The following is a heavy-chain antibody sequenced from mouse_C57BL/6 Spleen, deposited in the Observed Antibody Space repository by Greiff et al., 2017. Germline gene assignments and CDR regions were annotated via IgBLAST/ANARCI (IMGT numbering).Heavy chain of an antibody. V-gene: IGHV1-52*01. CDR3: ASGSTVVATDYYAMDY. CDR1: GYTFTSYW. J-gene: IGHJ4*01. D-gene: IGHD1-1*01. Sequence: QVQLQQPGAELVRPGSSVKLSCKASGYTFTSYWMHWVKQRPIQGLEWIGNIDPSDSETHYNQKFKDKATLTVDKSSSTAYMQLSSLTSEDSAVYYCASGSTVVATDYYAMDYWGQGTSVTVSS. CDR2: IDPSDSET.